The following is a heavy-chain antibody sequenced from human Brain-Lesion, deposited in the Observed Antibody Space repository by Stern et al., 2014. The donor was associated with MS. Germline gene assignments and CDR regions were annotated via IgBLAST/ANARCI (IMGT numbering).Heavy chain of an antibody. CDR1: GYIFTGYY. V-gene: IGHV1-2*02. J-gene: IGHJ6*02. Sequence: QVQLVESGAEVKKPGASVKVSCKTSGYIFTGYYIHWVRQAPGQGLEWMAWINPNTGGPKYAQKFQGRVTMSRDTSISTGYVELSSLTSDDTAVYYCARDQRGITIFGVVTDYYYLGMDVWGQGTTVTVSS. CDR3: ARDQRGITIFGVVTDYYYLGMDV. CDR2: INPNTGGP. D-gene: IGHD3-3*01.